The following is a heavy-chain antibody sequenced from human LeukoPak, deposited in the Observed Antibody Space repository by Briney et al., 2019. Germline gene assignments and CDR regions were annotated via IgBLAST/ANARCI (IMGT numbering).Heavy chain of an antibody. CDR2: IYHSGST. CDR1: GYSIGSGYY. V-gene: IGHV4-38-2*02. CDR3: ARDSNGGGAADY. Sequence: PSETLSLTCTVSGYSIGSGYYWGWIRPPPGKGLEWIGRIYHSGSTYYNPSLKSRVTISVDTSKNQFSLKLSSVTAADTAVYYCARDSNGGGAADYWGQGTLVTVSS. J-gene: IGHJ4*02. D-gene: IGHD1-26*01.